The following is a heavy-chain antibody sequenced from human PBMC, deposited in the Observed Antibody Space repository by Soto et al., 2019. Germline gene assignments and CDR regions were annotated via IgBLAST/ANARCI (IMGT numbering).Heavy chain of an antibody. Sequence: SETLSLTCTVSGGSISSGGYYWSWIRQHPGKGLEWIGYIYYSGSTYYNPSLKSRVTISVDTSKNQFSLKLSSVTAADTAVYYCARGGAARPFDYWGQGTLVTAPQ. CDR1: GGSISSGGYY. D-gene: IGHD6-6*01. CDR2: IYYSGST. V-gene: IGHV4-31*03. J-gene: IGHJ4*02. CDR3: ARGGAARPFDY.